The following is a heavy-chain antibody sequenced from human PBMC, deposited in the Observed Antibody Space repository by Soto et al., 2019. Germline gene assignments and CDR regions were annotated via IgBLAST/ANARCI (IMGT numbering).Heavy chain of an antibody. CDR2: ISLIGGST. V-gene: IGHV3-23*01. CDR3: SKGGKKKWFDP. Sequence: PGGSLRLSCSASGFTFTSDAMGWVRQAPGKGLEWVSSISLIGGSTYYADSVKGRFTISRDNSQDTLYLQMNSLRVEDTATYFWSKGGKKKWFDPWGQGTLVTVSS. J-gene: IGHJ5*02. CDR1: GFTFTSDA.